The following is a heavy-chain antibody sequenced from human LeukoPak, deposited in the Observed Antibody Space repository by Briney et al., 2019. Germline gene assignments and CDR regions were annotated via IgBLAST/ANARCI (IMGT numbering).Heavy chain of an antibody. J-gene: IGHJ4*02. V-gene: IGHV3-30*02. D-gene: IGHD3-10*01. CDR3: AKALHGSGLNLFDY. Sequence: GGSLGLSCAASGFTFSSYGMHWVRQAPGKGLEWAAFIRYDGSNKYYADPVKGRFTISRDNSKNTLYLQVNSLRAEDTAVYYCAKALHGSGLNLFDYWGQGTLVTVSS. CDR2: IRYDGSNK. CDR1: GFTFSSYG.